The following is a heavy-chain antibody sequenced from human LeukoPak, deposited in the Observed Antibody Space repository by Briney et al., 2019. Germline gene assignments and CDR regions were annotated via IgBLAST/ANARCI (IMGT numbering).Heavy chain of an antibody. D-gene: IGHD6-19*01. CDR3: AYGSGWYGY. J-gene: IGHJ4*02. Sequence: SETLSLTCTVSGGSISSYYWRWLRQPPGKGLEWIGYIYYSGSTNYIPSLKSRVTISVDSSKNQFSLKLSSVTAADTAVYYCAYGSGWYGYWGQGTLVTVSS. CDR1: GGSISSYY. V-gene: IGHV4-59*01. CDR2: IYYSGST.